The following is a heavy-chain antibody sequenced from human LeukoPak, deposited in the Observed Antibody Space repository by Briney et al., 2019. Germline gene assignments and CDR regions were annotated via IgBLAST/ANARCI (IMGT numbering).Heavy chain of an antibody. J-gene: IGHJ3*02. D-gene: IGHD3-3*01. CDR1: GYTFTSYD. V-gene: IGHV1-8*03. CDR2: MNPNSGNT. Sequence: ASVKVSCKASGYTFTSYDINWVRQATGQGLECMGWMNPNSGNTGYAQKFQGRVTITRNTSISTAYMELSSLRSEDTAVYYCALYYDFWSGYYDAFDIWGQGTMVTVSS. CDR3: ALYYDFWSGYYDAFDI.